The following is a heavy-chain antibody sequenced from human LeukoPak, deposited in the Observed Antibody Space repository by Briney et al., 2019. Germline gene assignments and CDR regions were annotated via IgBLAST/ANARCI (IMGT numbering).Heavy chain of an antibody. Sequence: ASVKVSCKASGYTFSNYGITWVRQAPGQGLEWMGWISAYNGNTNHAQNLQGRVTMTRGTSTSTAYMELRSLRSDDTAVYYCARGFSRFGESTDAFDIWGQGTLVTVSS. D-gene: IGHD3-10*01. V-gene: IGHV1-18*01. CDR1: GYTFSNYG. J-gene: IGHJ3*02. CDR3: ARGFSRFGESTDAFDI. CDR2: ISAYNGNT.